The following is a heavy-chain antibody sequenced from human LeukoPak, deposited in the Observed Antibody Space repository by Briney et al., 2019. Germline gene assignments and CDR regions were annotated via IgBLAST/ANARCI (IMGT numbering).Heavy chain of an antibody. CDR2: INSDGIST. CDR1: RFTFSRYW. Sequence: PGGSLRLSCAASRFTFSRYWMHWVRQAPGKGLVWVSRINSDGISTSYADSVKGRFTISRDNAKNTLYLHMNSLRAEDTAVYYCARDGNYYDSSGPADYWRRGTLVTASS. CDR3: ARDGNYYDSSGPADY. D-gene: IGHD3-22*01. J-gene: IGHJ4*02. V-gene: IGHV3-74*01.